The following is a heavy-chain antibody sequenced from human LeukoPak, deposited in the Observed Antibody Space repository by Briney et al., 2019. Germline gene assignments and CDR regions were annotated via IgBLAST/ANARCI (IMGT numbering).Heavy chain of an antibody. CDR2: MYYSGST. CDR3: ARDLRGTSCYDY. Sequence: SETLSLTCTVSGGSITSHYWSWIRQPPGKALEWIGFMYYSGSTNYNPSLKSRVTISVDTSKNQFSLRLSSVTAADTAVYYCARDLRGTSCYDYWGQGTLVTASS. V-gene: IGHV4-59*11. J-gene: IGHJ4*02. CDR1: GGSITSHY. D-gene: IGHD2-2*01.